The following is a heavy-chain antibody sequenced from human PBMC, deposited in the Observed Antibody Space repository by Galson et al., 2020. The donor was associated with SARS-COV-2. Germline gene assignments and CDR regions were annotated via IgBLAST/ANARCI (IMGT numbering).Heavy chain of an antibody. CDR1: GGSISSGGYY. CDR2: IYYSGST. CDR3: ASFGSTGYCSGGSCYSDAFDI. J-gene: IGHJ3*02. Sequence: SETLSLTCTVSGGSISSGGYYWSWIRQHPGKGLEWIGYIYYSGSTYYNPSLKSRVTISVDTSKNQFSLKLSSVTAADTAVYYCASFGSTGYCSGGSCYSDAFDIWGQGTMVTVSS. V-gene: IGHV4-31*03. D-gene: IGHD2-15*01.